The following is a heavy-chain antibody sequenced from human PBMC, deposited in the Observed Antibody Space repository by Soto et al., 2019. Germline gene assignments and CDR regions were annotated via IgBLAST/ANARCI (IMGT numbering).Heavy chain of an antibody. D-gene: IGHD2-2*01. CDR3: ANYLLLGYRSSTSRHS. CDR1: GFTFSSYA. Sequence: GGSLRLSCAASGFTFSSYAMSWVRQAPGKGLEWVSAISGSGGSTYYADSVKGRFTISRDNSKNTLYLQMNSLRAEDTAVYYWANYLLLGYRSSTSRHSWGQVRMLT. V-gene: IGHV3-23*01. J-gene: IGHJ3*01. CDR2: ISGSGGST.